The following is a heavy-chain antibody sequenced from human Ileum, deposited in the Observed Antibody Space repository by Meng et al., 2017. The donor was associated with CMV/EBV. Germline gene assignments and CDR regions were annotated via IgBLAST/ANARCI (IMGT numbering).Heavy chain of an antibody. D-gene: IGHD5-24*01. Sequence: VHVVRSGAAVKTPGASVKVSCKTSGFTFTHYGITWVRQAPGQGLEYMGWISAYNGNTNYAQKFPGRATMTTDASTSTAYMELRSLTSDDTAVYYCAKWAQSSRWPPDPFDPWGQGTLVTVSS. J-gene: IGHJ5*02. CDR3: AKWAQSSRWPPDPFDP. CDR1: GFTFTHYG. V-gene: IGHV1-18*01. CDR2: ISAYNGNT.